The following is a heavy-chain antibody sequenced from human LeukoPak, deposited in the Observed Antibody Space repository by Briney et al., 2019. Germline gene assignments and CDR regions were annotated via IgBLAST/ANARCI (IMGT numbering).Heavy chain of an antibody. V-gene: IGHV4-59*01. Sequence: SETLSLTCTVSGDSISPYYWSWIRQPPGGGLEWIGYVFYTGSTNYNPSLKSRVTISVDTSRNQFSLKLTSVTAADTAVYYCARTRCGYSILGYWGQGTLVTVSS. CDR2: VFYTGST. CDR3: ARTRCGYSILGY. D-gene: IGHD1-26*01. CDR1: GDSISPYY. J-gene: IGHJ4*02.